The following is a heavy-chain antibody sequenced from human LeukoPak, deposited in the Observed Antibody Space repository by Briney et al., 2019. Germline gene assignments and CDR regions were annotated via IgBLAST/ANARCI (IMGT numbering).Heavy chain of an antibody. J-gene: IGHJ6*03. Sequence: SETLSLTCTVSGYSITTNYYWAWIRQSPGTGLEWIGSVYHNGETYYNPSLKSRVIISVDTSKNQFSLKLSSVTAADTAVYYCARGRANYYYYYYMDVWGKGTTVTVSS. CDR2: VYHNGET. CDR1: GYSITTNYY. CDR3: ARGRANYYYYYYMDV. V-gene: IGHV4-38-2*02.